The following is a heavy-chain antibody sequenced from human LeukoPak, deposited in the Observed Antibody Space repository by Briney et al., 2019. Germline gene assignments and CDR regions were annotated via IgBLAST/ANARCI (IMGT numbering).Heavy chain of an antibody. CDR1: GFTFSSYA. J-gene: IGHJ6*03. D-gene: IGHD1-26*01. CDR2: ISGSGGST. CDR3: ARERDSGSYYQYYYYMDV. Sequence: GGSLRLSCAASGFTFSSYAMSWVRQAPGKGLEWVSAISGSGGSTYYADSVKGRFTIPRDNSKNTLYLQMNSLRAEDTAVYYCARERDSGSYYQYYYYMDVWGKGTTVTVSS. V-gene: IGHV3-23*01.